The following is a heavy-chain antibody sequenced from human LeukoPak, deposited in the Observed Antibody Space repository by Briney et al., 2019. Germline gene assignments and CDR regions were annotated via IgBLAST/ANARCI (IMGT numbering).Heavy chain of an antibody. D-gene: IGHD6-13*01. CDR2: INHSGST. CDR3: ARGGQLVSENRYYYGMDV. CDR1: GGSFSGYY. V-gene: IGHV4-34*01. Sequence: TSETLSLTCAVYGGSFSGYYWSWIRQPPGKGLEWIGEINHSGSTNYNPSLKSRVAISVDTSKNQFSLKLSSATAADTAVYYCARGGQLVSENRYYYGMDVWGQGTTVTVSS. J-gene: IGHJ6*02.